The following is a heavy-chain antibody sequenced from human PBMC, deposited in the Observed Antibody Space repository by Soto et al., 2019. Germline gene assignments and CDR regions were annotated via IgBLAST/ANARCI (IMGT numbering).Heavy chain of an antibody. CDR1: GGTFSSYT. J-gene: IGHJ4*02. D-gene: IGHD6-19*01. Sequence: VASVKVSCKASGGTFSSYTISWVRQAPGQGLEWMGRIIPILGIANYAQKFQGRVTITADKSTSTAYMELSSLRSEDTAVYYCARSEQWLVTTLDYWGQGTLVTVSS. CDR2: IIPILGIA. V-gene: IGHV1-69*02. CDR3: ARSEQWLVTTLDY.